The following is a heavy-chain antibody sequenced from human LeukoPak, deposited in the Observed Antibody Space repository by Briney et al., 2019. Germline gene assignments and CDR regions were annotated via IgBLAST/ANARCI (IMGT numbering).Heavy chain of an antibody. CDR2: ISYDGSNK. CDR1: GNTFSSHG. D-gene: IGHD3-10*01. CDR3: ARTTTPHYYGSGSYALGY. Sequence: VLLGGSLRLSCVASGNTFSSHGMHWVRQGPGKGLEWVAVISYDGSNKYYADSVKGRFTISRDNSKNTLYLQMSSLSAEDTAVYYCARTTTPHYYGSGSYALGYWGQGTLVTVPS. V-gene: IGHV3-30*19. J-gene: IGHJ4*02.